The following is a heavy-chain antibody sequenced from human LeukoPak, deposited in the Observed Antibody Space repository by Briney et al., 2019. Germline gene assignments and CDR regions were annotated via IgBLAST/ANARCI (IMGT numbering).Heavy chain of an antibody. CDR3: ARVVWGTNGAFDI. J-gene: IGHJ3*02. CDR1: GYTFTSYD. D-gene: IGHD3-16*01. V-gene: IGHV1-8*01. CDR2: MNPNSGNT. Sequence: GASVKVSCKASGYTFTSYDINWVRQATGQGLEWMGWMNPNSGNTGYAQKFQGRATMTRNTSISTAYMELSSLRPEDTAVYYCARVVWGTNGAFDIWGQGSMVTVSS.